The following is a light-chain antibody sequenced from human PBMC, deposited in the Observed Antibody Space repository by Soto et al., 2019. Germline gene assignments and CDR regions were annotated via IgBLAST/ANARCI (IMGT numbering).Light chain of an antibody. Sequence: DIQMTQSPSTLSASVGDRVTITCRASQGISDWLAWYQQKPGKAPKLLIYDASDLQTGVPSRFSGSGSGTEFTLTISSLQPDDFATYCCQQYQSYSFTFGPGTKVDVQ. CDR3: QQYQSYSFT. V-gene: IGKV1-5*01. CDR1: QGISDW. CDR2: DAS. J-gene: IGKJ3*01.